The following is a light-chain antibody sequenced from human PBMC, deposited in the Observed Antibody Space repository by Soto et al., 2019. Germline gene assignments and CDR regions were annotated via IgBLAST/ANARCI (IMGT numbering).Light chain of an antibody. CDR3: LSYTSTNTRV. V-gene: IGLV2-14*01. Sequence: QSVLTQPASVSGPPGQSITISCSGSSSDVGGYDYVSWYQQHPGKAPKLIIYEVSNRPSGVSNRFSGSKSGNTASLTISGLQAEDEADYYCLSYTSTNTRVFGGGTK. CDR2: EVS. CDR1: SSDVGGYDY. J-gene: IGLJ3*02.